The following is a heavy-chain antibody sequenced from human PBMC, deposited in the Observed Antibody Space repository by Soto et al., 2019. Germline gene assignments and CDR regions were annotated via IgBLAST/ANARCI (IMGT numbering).Heavy chain of an antibody. V-gene: IGHV3-73*01. CDR3: IRHLGYCSGGSCPPKPYYGMDV. CDR2: IRSKANSYAT. J-gene: IGHJ6*02. CDR1: GFTFSGSA. Sequence: PGGSLRLSCAASGFTFSGSAMHWVRQASGKGLEWVGRIRSKANSYATAYAASVKGRFTISRDDSKNTAYLQMNSLKTEDTAVYYCIRHLGYCSGGSCPPKPYYGMDVWGQGTTVTVSS. D-gene: IGHD2-15*01.